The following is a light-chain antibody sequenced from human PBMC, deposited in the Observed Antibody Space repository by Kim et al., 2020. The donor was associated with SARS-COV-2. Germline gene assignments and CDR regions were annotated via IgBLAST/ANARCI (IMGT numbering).Light chain of an antibody. V-gene: IGKV1-33*01. J-gene: IGKJ4*01. CDR2: GGS. CDR3: QQYDNRPLT. Sequence: SASVGDTVTITCQASQYISKYSSWYQQKPGKAPKLLISGGSNLETGVPSRFSGSASGTVLTLTISSLQPEDIATYYCQQYDNRPLTFGGGTKLEI. CDR1: QYISKY.